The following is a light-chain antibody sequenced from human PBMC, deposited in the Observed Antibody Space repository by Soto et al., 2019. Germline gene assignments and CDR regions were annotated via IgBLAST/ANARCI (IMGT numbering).Light chain of an antibody. Sequence: QSALTQPASVSGSPGQYITVSCTGTSSDVGSSNYVSWYQQHPGKAPKLLIFEVSSRPSGISHRFSGFKSGNTASLTISGLQVEDEADYYCSSYTTTTTYVFGTGTKVTVL. J-gene: IGLJ1*01. CDR1: SSDVGSSNY. CDR3: SSYTTTTTYV. CDR2: EVS. V-gene: IGLV2-14*01.